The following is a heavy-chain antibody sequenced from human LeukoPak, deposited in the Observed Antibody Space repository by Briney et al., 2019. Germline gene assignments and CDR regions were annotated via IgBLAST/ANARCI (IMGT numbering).Heavy chain of an antibody. CDR2: IYYSGST. CDR3: ARKATSDAFDI. J-gene: IGHJ3*02. V-gene: IGHV4-59*01. Sequence: PSETLSLTCSVSGGSIDYYFWDWIRQPPGKGLEWIGYIYYSGSTNYNPSLKSRVTISVDTSKNQFSLKLSSVTAADTAVYYCARKATSDAFDIWGQGTMVTVSS. CDR1: GGSIDYYF.